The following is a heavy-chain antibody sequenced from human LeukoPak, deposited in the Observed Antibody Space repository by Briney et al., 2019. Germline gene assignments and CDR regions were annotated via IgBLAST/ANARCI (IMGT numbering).Heavy chain of an antibody. Sequence: GGSLRLSCEASGFTFSSYGMHWVRQAPGKGLEWVAVIWYDGSNKYYADSVKGRFTISRDNSKNTLYLQMNSLRAEDTAVYYCARDDIAAATDAFDIWGQGTMVTVSS. CDR2: IWYDGSNK. J-gene: IGHJ3*02. CDR3: ARDDIAAATDAFDI. D-gene: IGHD6-13*01. V-gene: IGHV3-33*01. CDR1: GFTFSSYG.